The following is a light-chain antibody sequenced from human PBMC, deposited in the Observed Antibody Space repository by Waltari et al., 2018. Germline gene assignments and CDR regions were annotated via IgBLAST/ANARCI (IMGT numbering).Light chain of an antibody. V-gene: IGLV1-40*01. CDR2: GNS. J-gene: IGLJ3*02. CDR3: QSYDSSLSGSV. Sequence: QSVLTQPPSVSGAPGQGVTISCTGSSPNIGAGYDVNWYQQLPGTTPKLLIYGNSNRPSGVPDRFSGSKSGTSASLAITGLQAEDEADYYCQSYDSSLSGSVFGGGTKLTVL. CDR1: SPNIGAGYD.